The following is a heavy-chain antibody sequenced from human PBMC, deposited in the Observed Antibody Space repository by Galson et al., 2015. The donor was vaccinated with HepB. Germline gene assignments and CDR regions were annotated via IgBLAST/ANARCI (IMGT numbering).Heavy chain of an antibody. CDR1: GFTFSSFG. Sequence: LRLSCAASGFTFSSFGMHWVRQTAGKGLEWVAVIWYDGTNKYYADSVKGRFTISRDNSENTLYLQMNSLRAEDTALYYCARDQTIASRPGGFDPWGQGTLVTVSS. J-gene: IGHJ5*02. CDR2: IWYDGTNK. D-gene: IGHD6-6*01. V-gene: IGHV3-33*01. CDR3: ARDQTIASRPGGFDP.